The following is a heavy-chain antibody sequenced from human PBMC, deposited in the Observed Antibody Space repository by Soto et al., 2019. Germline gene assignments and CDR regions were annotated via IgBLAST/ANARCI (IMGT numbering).Heavy chain of an antibody. CDR3: ARVASSTGGGWFDP. D-gene: IGHD2-8*02. CDR2: IYHIGSN. J-gene: IGHJ5*02. CDR1: GYSLSGDYY. V-gene: IGHV4-38-2*01. Sequence: PSETLSLTCAVSGYSLSGDYYWGWIRQPPGKGLEWIGSIYHIGSNYYNPSLKSQVTISIDTSKNQFSLRLSSVTAADTAVYYCARVASSTGGGWFDPWGQGTLVTVSS.